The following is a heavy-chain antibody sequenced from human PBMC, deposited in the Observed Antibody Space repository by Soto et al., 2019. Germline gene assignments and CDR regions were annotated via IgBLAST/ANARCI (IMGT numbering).Heavy chain of an antibody. CDR1: GFTFSSYD. CDR2: ITGSGGRT. V-gene: IGHV3-23*01. D-gene: IGHD5-18*01. CDR3: VKERGNSYGGD. J-gene: IGHJ1*01. Sequence: EVQLLESGGALVQTGGSLRLSCEASGFTFSSYDMSWVRQAPGKGLEWVSAITGSGGRTYYADSVKGRFTISRDNSKKTLYLQMNSRRAEDTAVYYCVKERGNSYGGDWGQGTLVTVSS.